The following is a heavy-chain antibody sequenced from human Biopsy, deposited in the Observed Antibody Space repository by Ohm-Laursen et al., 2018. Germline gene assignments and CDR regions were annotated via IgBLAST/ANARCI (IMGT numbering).Heavy chain of an antibody. D-gene: IGHD3-9*01. CDR3: ATKLTGYFHH. Sequence: SSVKVSCKAPGGTFSNYGVNWVRQAPGQGLEWMGGNIPILGTGNYAQKFQDRVTVAADTSTSTATMELRSLRSDDTAVYYCATKLTGYFHHWGQGTLVIVSS. J-gene: IGHJ1*01. V-gene: IGHV1-69*06. CDR2: NIPILGTG. CDR1: GGTFSNYG.